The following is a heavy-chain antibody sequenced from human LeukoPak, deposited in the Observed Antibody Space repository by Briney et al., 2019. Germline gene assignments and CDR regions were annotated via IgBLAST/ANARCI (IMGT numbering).Heavy chain of an antibody. CDR2: FDPEDGET. CDR1: GYTLTELS. D-gene: IGHD6-13*01. CDR3: ATRPGIAAARGRFSFDY. Sequence: ASVKVSCKVSGYTLTELSMHWVRQAPGKGLEWMGGFDPEDGETIYAQKFQGRVTMTEDTSTDTAYMELSSLRSEDTAVYYCATRPGIAAARGRFSFDYWGQGTLVSVSS. V-gene: IGHV1-24*01. J-gene: IGHJ4*02.